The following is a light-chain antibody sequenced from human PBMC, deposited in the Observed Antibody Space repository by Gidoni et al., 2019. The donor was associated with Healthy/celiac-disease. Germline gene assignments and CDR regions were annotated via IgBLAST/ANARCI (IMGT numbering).Light chain of an antibody. Sequence: DIQMTQSPSSLSASVGDRVTITCRASQSISSYLNWYQQKPGKAPKLLIYAASSLQSGVPSRVSGSGSGTDFTLTISSLQPEDFATYYCQQSYSTPFPFGQGTKVEIK. CDR3: QQSYSTPFP. V-gene: IGKV1-39*01. CDR1: QSISSY. J-gene: IGKJ1*01. CDR2: AAS.